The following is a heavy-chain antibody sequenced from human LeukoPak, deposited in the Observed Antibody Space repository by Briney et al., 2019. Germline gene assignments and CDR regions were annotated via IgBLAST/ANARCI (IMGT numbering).Heavy chain of an antibody. Sequence: GASVKVSCKASRDTFTNNAISWVRQATGQGLEWMGWMNPNSGNTGYAQKFQGRVTMTRNTSISTAYMGLSSLRSEDTAVYYCARAGGSGWKWYWFDPWGQGTLVTVSS. CDR1: RDTFTNNA. V-gene: IGHV1-8*02. D-gene: IGHD6-19*01. CDR3: ARAGGSGWKWYWFDP. J-gene: IGHJ5*02. CDR2: MNPNSGNT.